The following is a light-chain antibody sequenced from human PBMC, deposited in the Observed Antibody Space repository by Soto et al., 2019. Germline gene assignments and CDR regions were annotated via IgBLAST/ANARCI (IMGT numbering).Light chain of an antibody. CDR2: DSS. Sequence: EIVLTQSPATLSVSPGERATLSCRASQSVRSNLAWYQQKPGQAPRLLIFDSSTRATNIPARFTGSGSGKEFTLTISSLQSEDFAVYYCQQYINWPPLTFGGGTKVEIK. J-gene: IGKJ4*01. CDR3: QQYINWPPLT. V-gene: IGKV3-15*01. CDR1: QSVRSN.